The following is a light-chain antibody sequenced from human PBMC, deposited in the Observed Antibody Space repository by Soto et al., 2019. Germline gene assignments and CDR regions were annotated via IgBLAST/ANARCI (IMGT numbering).Light chain of an antibody. CDR1: NIGSKS. V-gene: IGLV3-21*04. J-gene: IGLJ2*01. CDR3: QVWDRSSDHVV. Sequence: SYELTQPPSVSVAPGKTAMITCGGNNIGSKSVHWYQQKPGQAPVLVIYYDSDRPSGIPERFSGSNSGNTATLTISRVEAGDEADYYCQVWDRSSDHVVFGGGTQLTVL. CDR2: YDS.